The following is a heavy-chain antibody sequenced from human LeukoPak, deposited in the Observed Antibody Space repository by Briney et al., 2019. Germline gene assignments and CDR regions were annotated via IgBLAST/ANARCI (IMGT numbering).Heavy chain of an antibody. CDR1: GFTFSSYS. V-gene: IGHV3-48*01. Sequence: GGSLRLSCAASGFTFSSYSMNWVRQAPGKGLEWVSYISSRSSTIYYADSVKGRFTISRDNAKNSLFLQMNSLRAEDTAVYYCAREPSAGTFDYWGQGTLVTVSS. CDR3: AREPSAGTFDY. J-gene: IGHJ4*02. D-gene: IGHD6-13*01. CDR2: ISSRSSTI.